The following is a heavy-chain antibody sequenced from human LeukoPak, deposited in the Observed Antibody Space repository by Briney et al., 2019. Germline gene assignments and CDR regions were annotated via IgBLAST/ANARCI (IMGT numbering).Heavy chain of an antibody. D-gene: IGHD1-1*01. CDR3: ARGTLIPQLYNWFDP. V-gene: IGHV1-69*05. Sequence: SAKVSCKASGGTFSSYAISWVRQAPGQGLKWMGGIIPIFGTANYAQKFQGRVTITTDESTSTAYMELSSLRSEDTAVYYCARGTLIPQLYNWFDPWGQGTLVTVSS. CDR2: IIPIFGTA. J-gene: IGHJ5*02. CDR1: GGTFSSYA.